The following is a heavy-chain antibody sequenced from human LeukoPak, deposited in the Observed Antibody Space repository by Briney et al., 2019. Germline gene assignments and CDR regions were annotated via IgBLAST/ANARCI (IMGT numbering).Heavy chain of an antibody. V-gene: IGHV4-59*08. CDR3: ARNSGISYGYPFDF. J-gene: IGHJ4*02. Sequence: SETLSLTCTVSGGSINSYYWNWIRQPPGKGLEWIGYIYYSGSTNYNPSLESRVTMSRDASKNQFSLKLTSVTAADTALYYCARNSGISYGYPFDFWGRGTLVTVSS. CDR1: GGSINSYY. CDR2: IYYSGST. D-gene: IGHD5-18*01.